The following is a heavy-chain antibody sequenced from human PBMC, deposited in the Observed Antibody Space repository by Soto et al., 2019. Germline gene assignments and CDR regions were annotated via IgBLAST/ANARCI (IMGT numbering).Heavy chain of an antibody. CDR2: IFYSGTT. CDR3: ARHYGSGSYPLDY. V-gene: IGHV4-59*08. CDR1: GGSISGYY. D-gene: IGHD3-10*01. J-gene: IGHJ4*02. Sequence: SETLSLTCTVSGGSISGYYWGWIRQPPGRGLEYIGYIFYSGTTNYNPSLKSRVTMSVDTSKNQFSLNLNSVTAADTAVYYCARHYGSGSYPLDYWGQGTPVTVS.